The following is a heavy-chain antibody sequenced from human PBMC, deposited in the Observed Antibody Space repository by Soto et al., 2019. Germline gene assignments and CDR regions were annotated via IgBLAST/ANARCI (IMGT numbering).Heavy chain of an antibody. CDR3: AASHRLAVPPATRFHWFDT. CDR1: GFSLSTSGVG. J-gene: IGHJ5*02. CDR2: IYWDDDK. V-gene: IGHV2-5*02. D-gene: IGHD2-2*01. Sequence: SGPTLVNPTQTLTLTCTFSGFSLSTSGVGVGWIRQPPGKALEWLALIYWDDDKRYSPSLKSRLTITKDTSKNQVVLTMTNMDPVHTATYSCAASHRLAVPPATRFHWFDTWRQGTMVTVS.